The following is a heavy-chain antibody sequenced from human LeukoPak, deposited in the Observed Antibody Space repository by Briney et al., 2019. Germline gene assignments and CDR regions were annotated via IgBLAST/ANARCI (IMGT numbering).Heavy chain of an antibody. V-gene: IGHV1-2*02. J-gene: IGHJ1*01. Sequence: ASVKVSCKASGGTFSSYAISWVRQAPGQGLEWMGWINPNSGGTNYAQKFQGRVTMTRDTSISTAYMELSRLRSDDTAVYYCASGISMVTHEHWGQGTLVTVSS. CDR1: GGTFSSYA. CDR2: INPNSGGT. CDR3: ASGISMVTHEH. D-gene: IGHD4-23*01.